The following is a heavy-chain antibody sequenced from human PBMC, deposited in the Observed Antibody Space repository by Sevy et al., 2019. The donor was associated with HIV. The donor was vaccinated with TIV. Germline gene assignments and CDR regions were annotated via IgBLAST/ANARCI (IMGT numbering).Heavy chain of an antibody. CDR3: ARGADYFDSSGANFEY. CDR2: IWYDGSSK. D-gene: IGHD3-22*01. CDR1: GFSFSNYG. J-gene: IGHJ4*02. V-gene: IGHV3-33*01. Sequence: GGSLRLSCAASGFSFSNYGMHWVRQAPGKGLEWVALIWYDGSSKYYADSVKGRFTISRDNSKNTLSLQMNSLRAEDTAVYYCARGADYFDSSGANFEYWGQGTLVTVSS.